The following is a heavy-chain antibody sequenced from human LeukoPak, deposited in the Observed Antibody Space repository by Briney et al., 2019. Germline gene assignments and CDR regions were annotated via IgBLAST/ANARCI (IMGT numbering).Heavy chain of an antibody. CDR1: GFTFSSYG. D-gene: IGHD1-1*01. CDR3: ASVSDDPYSYYYMDV. V-gene: IGHV3-30*03. J-gene: IGHJ6*03. Sequence: GGSLRLSCAASGFTFSSYGMHWVRQAPGKGLEWVAVISYDGSNKYYADSVKGRFTISRDNSKNTLYLQMNSLRAEDTAVYYCASVSDDPYSYYYMDVWGKGTTVTVSS. CDR2: ISYDGSNK.